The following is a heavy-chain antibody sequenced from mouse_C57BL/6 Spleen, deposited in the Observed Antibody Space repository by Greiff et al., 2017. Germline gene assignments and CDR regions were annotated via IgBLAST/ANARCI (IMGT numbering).Heavy chain of an antibody. J-gene: IGHJ4*01. D-gene: IGHD4-1*01. V-gene: IGHV5-12*01. CDR3: ARPKLGNYAMDY. Sequence: EVKLMESGGGLVQPGGSLKLSCAASGFTFSGYYMYWVRQTPEKRLEWVAYISNGGGSTYYPDTVKGRFTISRDNAKNTLYLQMSRLKSEDTAMYYCARPKLGNYAMDYWGQGTSVTVSS. CDR1: GFTFSGYY. CDR2: ISNGGGST.